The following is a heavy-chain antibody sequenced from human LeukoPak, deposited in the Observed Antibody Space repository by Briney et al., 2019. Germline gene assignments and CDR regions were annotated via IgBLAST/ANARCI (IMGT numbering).Heavy chain of an antibody. J-gene: IGHJ5*02. CDR2: IIPIFGTA. CDR3: ARGRNYYDSSGYPGPMYNWFDP. Sequence: ASVKVSCKDSGGTFSSYAISWVRQAPGQWLEWMGGIIPIFGTANYAQKFQGRVTITADESTSTAYMELSSLRSEDTAVYYCARGRNYYDSSGYPGPMYNWFDPWGQGTLVTVSS. CDR1: GGTFSSYA. V-gene: IGHV1-69*01. D-gene: IGHD3-22*01.